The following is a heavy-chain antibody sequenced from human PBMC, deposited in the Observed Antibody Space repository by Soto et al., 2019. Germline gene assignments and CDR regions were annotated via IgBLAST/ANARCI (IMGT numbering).Heavy chain of an antibody. CDR3: ARDGPGNCISTSCYAEIHYYYGMDV. J-gene: IGHJ6*02. CDR2: INPSGGST. Sequence: ASVKVSCKASGYTFTSYYMHWVRQAPGQGLEWMGIINPSGGSTSYAQKFQGRVTMTRDTSTSTVYMELSSLRSEDTAVYYCARDGPGNCISTSCYAEIHYYYGMDVWGQGTTVTVSS. V-gene: IGHV1-46*01. CDR1: GYTFTSYY. D-gene: IGHD2-2*03.